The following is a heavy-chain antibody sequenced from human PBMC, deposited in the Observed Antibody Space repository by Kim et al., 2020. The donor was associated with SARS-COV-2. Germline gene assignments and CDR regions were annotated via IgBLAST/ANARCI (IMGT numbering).Heavy chain of an antibody. V-gene: IGHV1-69*13. CDR2: IIPIFGTA. D-gene: IGHD2-2*01. CDR1: GGTFSSYA. CDR3: ARGVVPAAIGVGWFDP. J-gene: IGHJ5*02. Sequence: SMKVSCKASGGTFSSYAISWVRQAPGQGLEWMGGIIPIFGTANYAQKFQGRVTITADESTSTAYMELSSLRSEDTAVYYCARGVVPAAIGVGWFDPWGQGTLVTVSS.